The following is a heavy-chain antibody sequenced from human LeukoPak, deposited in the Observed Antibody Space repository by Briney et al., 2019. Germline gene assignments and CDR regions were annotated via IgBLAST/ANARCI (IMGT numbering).Heavy chain of an antibody. Sequence: GGSLRLSCEASGFTFSAYAMTWVRQAPGKGLEWVSSIGSDNKPHYSESVKGRFAISRDNSKSMLFLQLNSLRAEDTAVYYCARDTGYNCFDSWGQGTLVTVSS. CDR2: IGSDNKP. J-gene: IGHJ5*01. V-gene: IGHV3-23*05. CDR1: GFTFSAYA. CDR3: ARDTGYNCFDS. D-gene: IGHD5-18*01.